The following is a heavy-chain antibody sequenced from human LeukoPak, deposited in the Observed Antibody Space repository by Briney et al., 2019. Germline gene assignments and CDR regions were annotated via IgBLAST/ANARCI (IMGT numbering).Heavy chain of an antibody. V-gene: IGHV3-21*01. Sequence: GDSLTLFYAPCGLNLRSYPVLWLRQAPGKGLEWISSISSTGTNIYSADSVKGRYNTSRENAKRSLYLQMNSLRAEDTAVYYCVRARGIDYWGQGTLVTVSS. CDR2: ISSTGTNI. D-gene: IGHD6-13*01. J-gene: IGHJ4*02. CDR3: VRARGIDY. CDR1: GLNLRSYP.